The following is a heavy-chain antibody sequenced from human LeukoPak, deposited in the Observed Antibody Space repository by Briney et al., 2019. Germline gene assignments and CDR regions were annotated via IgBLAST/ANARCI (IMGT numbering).Heavy chain of an antibody. CDR1: GFTFSSYS. Sequence: NSGGSLRLSCAASGFTFSSYSMNWVRQAPGKGLEWVSSISSSSSYIYYADSVKGRFTISRDNAKNSLYLQMNSLRAEDTAVYYCARDLGSYSSSWYWDFDYWGQGTLVTVSS. D-gene: IGHD6-13*01. V-gene: IGHV3-21*01. CDR3: ARDLGSYSSSWYWDFDY. CDR2: ISSSSSYI. J-gene: IGHJ4*02.